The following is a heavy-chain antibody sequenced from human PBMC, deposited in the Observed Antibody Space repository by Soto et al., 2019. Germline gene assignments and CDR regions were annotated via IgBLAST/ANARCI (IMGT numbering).Heavy chain of an antibody. CDR1: GYTFTSYG. J-gene: IGHJ5*02. Sequence: ASVKVSCKASGYTFTSYGISWVRQAPGQGLEWMGWISAYNGNTNYAQKLQGRVTMTTNTSTSTAYMELRSLRSDDTAVYYCARERAGIAVAGSWWFDPWGQGTLVTVSS. V-gene: IGHV1-18*01. D-gene: IGHD6-19*01. CDR2: ISAYNGNT. CDR3: ARERAGIAVAGSWWFDP.